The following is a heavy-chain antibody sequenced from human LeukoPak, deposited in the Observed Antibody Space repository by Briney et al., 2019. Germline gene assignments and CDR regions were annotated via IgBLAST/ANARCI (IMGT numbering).Heavy chain of an antibody. CDR3: ARPQDGQWLVLGGY. Sequence: GGSLRLSCAASGFTFSSYSMNWVRQAPGKGLEWVSSISSSNSYIYYADSVKGRFTISRDNAKNSPYLQMNSLRAEDTAVYYCARPQDGQWLVLGGYWGQGTLVTVSS. CDR2: ISSSNSYI. D-gene: IGHD6-19*01. V-gene: IGHV3-21*01. J-gene: IGHJ4*02. CDR1: GFTFSSYS.